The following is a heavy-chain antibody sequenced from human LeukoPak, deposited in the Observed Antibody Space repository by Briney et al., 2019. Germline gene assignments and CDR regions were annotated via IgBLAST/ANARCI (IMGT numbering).Heavy chain of an antibody. D-gene: IGHD4-23*01. V-gene: IGHV4-34*01. Sequence: SETLSLTCSVYGGSFSGYYWSWIRQPPGKGLEWIGSIYYSGSTYYNPSLKSRVTISVDTSKNQFSLKLSSVTAADTAVYYCARLRWYAFDIWGQGTMVTVSS. CDR3: ARLRWYAFDI. CDR1: GGSFSGYY. J-gene: IGHJ3*02. CDR2: IYYSGST.